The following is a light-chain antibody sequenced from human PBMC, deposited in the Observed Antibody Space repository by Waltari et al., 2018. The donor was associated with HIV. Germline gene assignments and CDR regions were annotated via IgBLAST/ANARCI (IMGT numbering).Light chain of an antibody. CDR3: QQYIDYPYT. Sequence: DIQMTQSPSTLSASVGDRVTITCRASQSISSWLAWYQQKPGKAPNLLIYKASRLESGVPSRFSGSGSGTEFTLTISSLQPDDFATYYCQQYIDYPYTFGQGTKLEIK. CDR1: QSISSW. J-gene: IGKJ2*01. CDR2: KAS. V-gene: IGKV1-5*03.